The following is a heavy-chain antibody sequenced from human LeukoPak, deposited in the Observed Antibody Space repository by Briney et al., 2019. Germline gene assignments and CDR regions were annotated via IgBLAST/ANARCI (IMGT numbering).Heavy chain of an antibody. CDR1: GFTFSSYW. V-gene: IGHV4-34*01. CDR3: ARAQSNQMATKI. Sequence: GSLRLSCAASGFTFSSYWMSWVRQAPGKGLEWIGEINHSGSTNYNPSLKSRVTISVDTSKNQFSLKLSSVTAADTAVYYCARAQSNQMATKIWGQGTLVTVSS. J-gene: IGHJ4*02. CDR2: INHSGST. D-gene: IGHD5-24*01.